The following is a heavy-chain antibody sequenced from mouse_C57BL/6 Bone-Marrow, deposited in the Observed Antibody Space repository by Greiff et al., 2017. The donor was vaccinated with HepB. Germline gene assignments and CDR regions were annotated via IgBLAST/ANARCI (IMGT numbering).Heavy chain of an antibody. J-gene: IGHJ4*01. V-gene: IGHV1-81*01. D-gene: IGHD2-1*01. CDR2: IYPRSGNT. CDR3: AALLGYPMDY. Sequence: QVQLKESGAELARPGASVKLSCKASGYTFTSYGISWVKQRTGQGLEWIGEIYPRSGNTYYNEKFKGKATLTADKSSSTAYMELRSLTSEDSAVYFCAALLGYPMDYWGRGTAVTVSS. CDR1: GYTFTSYG.